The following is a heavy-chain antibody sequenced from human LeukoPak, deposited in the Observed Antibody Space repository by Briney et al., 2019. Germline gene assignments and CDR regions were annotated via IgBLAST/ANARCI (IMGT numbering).Heavy chain of an antibody. D-gene: IGHD6-13*01. CDR3: AKDLARSAAAYYFDS. V-gene: IGHV3-30*18. Sequence: PGGSLRLSCAASGFTFSSYGMHWVRQAPGKGLEWVAVIANDGRDKKYADSVKGRFTISRDNAKDSLFLQMNSLRAKDTAVYYCAKDLARSAAAYYFDSWGQGTLVTVSS. J-gene: IGHJ4*02. CDR2: IANDGRDK. CDR1: GFTFSSYG.